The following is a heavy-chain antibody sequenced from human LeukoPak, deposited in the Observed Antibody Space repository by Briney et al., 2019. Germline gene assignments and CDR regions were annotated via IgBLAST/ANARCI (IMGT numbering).Heavy chain of an antibody. Sequence: GGSLRLSCAAAGFTFRNYGMHWVRQAPGKGLEWVAVISYDGSNKYYADSVKGRFTISRDNSKNTLYLQMNSLRAEDTAVYYCARPQNRGTSRIDYWGQGTLVTVSS. J-gene: IGHJ4*02. CDR3: ARPQNRGTSRIDY. CDR2: ISYDGSNK. V-gene: IGHV3-30*19. CDR1: GFTFRNYG. D-gene: IGHD2-2*01.